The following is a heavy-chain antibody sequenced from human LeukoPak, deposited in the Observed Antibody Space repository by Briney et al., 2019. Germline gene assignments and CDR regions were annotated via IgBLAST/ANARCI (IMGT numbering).Heavy chain of an antibody. CDR1: GGSISSGGYS. CDR3: ARDGRGFLEWPRDWFDP. Sequence: SETLSLTCAVSGGSISSGGYSWSWIRQPPGKGLEWIGYIYHSGSTYYNPSLKSRVTISVDTSKNQFSLKLSSVTTADTAVYYCARDGRGFLEWPRDWFDPWGQGTLVTVSS. J-gene: IGHJ5*02. D-gene: IGHD3-3*01. CDR2: IYHSGST. V-gene: IGHV4-30-2*01.